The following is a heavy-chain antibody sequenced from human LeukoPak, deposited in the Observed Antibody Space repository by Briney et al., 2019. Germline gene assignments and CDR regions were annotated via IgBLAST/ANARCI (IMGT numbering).Heavy chain of an antibody. V-gene: IGHV3-30*02. CDR1: GFTFSSYG. Sequence: GSLRLSCAASGFTFSSYGMHWVRQAPGKGLEWVAFIRYDGSNKYYADSVKGRFTISRDNSKNTLYLQMNSLRAEDTAVYYCAKDYSKTGYYGSGTYYRPNWFDPWGQGTLVTVSS. D-gene: IGHD3-10*01. J-gene: IGHJ5*02. CDR2: IRYDGSNK. CDR3: AKDYSKTGYYGSGTYYRPNWFDP.